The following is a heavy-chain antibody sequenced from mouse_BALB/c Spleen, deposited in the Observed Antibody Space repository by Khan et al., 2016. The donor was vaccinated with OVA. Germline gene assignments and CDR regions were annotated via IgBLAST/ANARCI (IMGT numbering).Heavy chain of an antibody. J-gene: IGHJ3*01. CDR2: ISPGSGDT. CDR3: ARRNYFGYTFAY. Sequence: QIQLVQSGAELARPGASVKLSCKASGYTFTDYYINWVKQRTGQGLEWIGEISPGSGDTYYNEKLKGKATLNADESSSTAYLQVNSLTSEASAVYFCARRNYFGYTFAYWGQGTLVTVSA. D-gene: IGHD1-2*01. CDR1: GYTFTDYY. V-gene: IGHV1-77*01.